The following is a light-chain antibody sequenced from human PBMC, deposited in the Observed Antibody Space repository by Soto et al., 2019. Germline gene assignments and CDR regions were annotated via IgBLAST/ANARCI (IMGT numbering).Light chain of an antibody. CDR3: QQYET. CDR2: GAS. CDR1: QSVSSSY. Sequence: EIVLTQSPGTLSLSPGERATLSCRASQSVSSSYLAWYRQKPGQAPRLLIYGASSRATGIPDRFSGSGSGTAFTLTISRLEPEDFAVYYCQQYETFGQGTKVEIK. V-gene: IGKV3-20*01. J-gene: IGKJ1*01.